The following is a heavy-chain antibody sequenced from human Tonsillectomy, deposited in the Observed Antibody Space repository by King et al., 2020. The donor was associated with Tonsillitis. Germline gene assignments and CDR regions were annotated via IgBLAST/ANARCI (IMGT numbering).Heavy chain of an antibody. CDR1: GFTFSNAW. CDR2: IKSKTDGGTT. CDR3: TTDTSSSWYK. J-gene: IGHJ4*02. V-gene: IGHV3-15*01. Sequence: VQLVESGGGLVQPGGSLRLSCAASGFTFSNAWMSWVRQAPGKGLEWVGRIKSKTDGGTTDYAAPVKGRFTISRDDSKNKLYLQMDSLKSEDTAVYYCTTDTSSSWYKWGQGTLVTVSS. D-gene: IGHD6-13*01.